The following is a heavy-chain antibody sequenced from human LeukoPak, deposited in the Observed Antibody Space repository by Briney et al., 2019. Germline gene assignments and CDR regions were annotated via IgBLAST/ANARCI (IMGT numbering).Heavy chain of an antibody. CDR1: GGSISSYY. D-gene: IGHD3-22*01. CDR2: IYYSGST. Sequence: PSETLSLTCTVSGGSISSYYWSWIRQPPGKGLEWIGYIYYSGSTNYNPTLKSRVTISVDTSKNQFSLKLSSVTAADTAVYYCARRMYYYDSSGYSRAFDIWGQGTMVTVSS. V-gene: IGHV4-59*08. J-gene: IGHJ3*02. CDR3: ARRMYYYDSSGYSRAFDI.